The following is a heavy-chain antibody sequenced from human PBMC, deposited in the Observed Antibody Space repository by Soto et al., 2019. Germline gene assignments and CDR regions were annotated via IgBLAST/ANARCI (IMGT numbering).Heavy chain of an antibody. Sequence: SETLFLTCTVSGGSISSSYYWGWIRQPPGKGLEWIGSFYYSGSTYYNPSLKSRVTISVDTSKNQFSLKLRSVAAADTAVYYCARHQTAGTTYDYWGQGTLVTAPQ. J-gene: IGHJ4*02. CDR3: ARHQTAGTTYDY. CDR2: FYYSGST. V-gene: IGHV4-39*01. CDR1: GGSISSSYY. D-gene: IGHD1-1*01.